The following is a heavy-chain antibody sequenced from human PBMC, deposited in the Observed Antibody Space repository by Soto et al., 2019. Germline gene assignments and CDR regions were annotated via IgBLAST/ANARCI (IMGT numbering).Heavy chain of an antibody. CDR1: GGTISSSSYY. CDR2: IYYSGST. CDR3: ASRDYSNYGVGYYYGMDV. Sequence: PSETLSLTCTVSGGTISSSSYYWGWIRQPPGKGLEWIGSIYYSGSTYYNPSLKSRVTISVDTSKNQFSLKLSSVTAADTAVYYFASRDYSNYGVGYYYGMDVWGQGTTVTVSS. J-gene: IGHJ6*02. V-gene: IGHV4-39*01. D-gene: IGHD4-4*01.